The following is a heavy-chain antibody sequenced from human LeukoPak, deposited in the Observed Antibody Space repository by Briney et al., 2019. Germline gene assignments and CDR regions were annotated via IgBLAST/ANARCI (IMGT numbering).Heavy chain of an antibody. Sequence: SGPTLVNPTQTLTLTCTFSGFSLSTSGVGVGWIRQPPGKALEWLALIYRNDDKRYSPSLKSRLTVTKDTSKNQVVLTMTNMDPVDTATYYCAHQGITIFGVVSYYFDYWGQGALVTVSS. CDR3: AHQGITIFGVVSYYFDY. J-gene: IGHJ4*02. CDR1: GFSLSTSGVG. CDR2: IYRNDDK. D-gene: IGHD3-3*01. V-gene: IGHV2-5*01.